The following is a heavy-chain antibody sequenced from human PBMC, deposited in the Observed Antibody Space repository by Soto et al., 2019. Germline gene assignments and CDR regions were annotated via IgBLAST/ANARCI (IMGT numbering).Heavy chain of an antibody. CDR3: ARGVDY. CDR1: GGSISSYY. Sequence: SETLSLTCTVSGGSISSYYWSWIRQPPGKGLEWIGYIYYSGSTNYNPSLKSRVTISVDTSKNQFSLKLSSVAAADTAVYYCARGVDYWGQGTLVTVS. J-gene: IGHJ4*02. V-gene: IGHV4-59*08. CDR2: IYYSGST.